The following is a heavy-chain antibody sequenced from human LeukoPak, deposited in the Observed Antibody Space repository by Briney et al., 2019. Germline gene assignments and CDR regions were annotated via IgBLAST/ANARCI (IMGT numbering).Heavy chain of an antibody. V-gene: IGHV3-64*01. J-gene: IGHJ4*02. CDR3: ARSEQQDFGDYEFDY. CDR1: GFTFSTYA. CDR2: ISSDGDST. D-gene: IGHD4-17*01. Sequence: GGSLRLSCAASGFTFSTYAMHWVRQAPGKGLEYVSAISSDGDSTYYANSVKGRFTISRDNSKNTLYLQMGSLRAEDMAVYYCARSEQQDFGDYEFDYWGQGALVTVSS.